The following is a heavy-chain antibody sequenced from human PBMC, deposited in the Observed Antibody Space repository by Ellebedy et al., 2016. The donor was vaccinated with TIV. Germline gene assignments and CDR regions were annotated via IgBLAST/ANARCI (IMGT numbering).Heavy chain of an antibody. Sequence: GESLKISCAASGFTFNTYSMNWVRQAPGKGLEWVSYISSSSNTIYYADSVKGRFTISSDNVKKSLYLQVSSLRDEDTAVYYCARGRDSTSYYFDYWGQGALVTVSS. CDR2: ISSSSNTI. CDR3: ARGRDSTSYYFDY. V-gene: IGHV3-48*02. J-gene: IGHJ4*02. CDR1: GFTFNTYS. D-gene: IGHD2/OR15-2a*01.